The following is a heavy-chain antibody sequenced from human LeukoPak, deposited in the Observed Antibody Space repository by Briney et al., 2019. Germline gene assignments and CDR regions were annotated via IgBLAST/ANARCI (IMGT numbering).Heavy chain of an antibody. V-gene: IGHV3-33*01. CDR3: AREIFGSGGYPDY. Sequence: PGGSLRLSCAASGFAFNTYAVHWVRQAPGKGLEWVTLIWHDGSHKFYIDSVRGRFTISRDNSRNTVYLQMNGLRAEDTAVYYCAREIFGSGGYPDYWGQGTLVTVSS. CDR2: IWHDGSHK. CDR1: GFAFNTYA. D-gene: IGHD3-10*01. J-gene: IGHJ4*02.